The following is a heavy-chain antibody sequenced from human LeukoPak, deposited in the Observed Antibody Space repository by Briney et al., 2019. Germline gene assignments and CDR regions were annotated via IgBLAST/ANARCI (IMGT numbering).Heavy chain of an antibody. J-gene: IGHJ4*02. CDR1: GFTFSNYG. D-gene: IGHD3-22*01. V-gene: IGHV3-23*01. Sequence: GGSLRLSCAASGFTFSNYGMHWVRQAPGKGLEWVSAISGSGGSTYYADSVKGRFTISRDNSKNTLYLQMNSLRAEDTAVYYCAKDRDYYDSSGYFDYWGQGTLVTVSS. CDR3: AKDRDYYDSSGYFDY. CDR2: ISGSGGST.